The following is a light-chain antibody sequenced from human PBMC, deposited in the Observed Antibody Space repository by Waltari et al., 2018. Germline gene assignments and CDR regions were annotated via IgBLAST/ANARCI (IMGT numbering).Light chain of an antibody. V-gene: IGKV1-39*01. J-gene: IGKJ2*03. CDR3: QQSYSTLYS. CDR2: AAS. Sequence: DIQMTQSPSSLSASVGDRVTITCRASQSISSYLNWYQQKPGKAPKLQIYAASSVQSGVPSRFSGSGSGTDFTLTISSLQPEDFATYYCQQSYSTLYSFGQGTKLEIK. CDR1: QSISSY.